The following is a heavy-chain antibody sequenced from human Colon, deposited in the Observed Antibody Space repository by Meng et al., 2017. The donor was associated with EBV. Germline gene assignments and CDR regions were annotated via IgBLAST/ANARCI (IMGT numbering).Heavy chain of an antibody. J-gene: IGHJ4*02. CDR1: GGSFSGYY. D-gene: IGHD3-22*01. V-gene: IGHV4-34*01. CDR2: TSHSGST. Sequence: QVQLQQWGAGLLKPSETLSLTCTVSGGSFSGYYWRWIRQSPGKGLEWIGETSHSGSTDYSPSLKSRVTISLDKSKNQLSLKLNSVTAADTAVYYCASSDYYRSDYWGQGTLVTVSS. CDR3: ASSDYYRSDY.